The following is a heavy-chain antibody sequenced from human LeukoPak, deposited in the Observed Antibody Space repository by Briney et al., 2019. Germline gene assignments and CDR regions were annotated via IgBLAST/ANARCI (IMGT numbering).Heavy chain of an antibody. J-gene: IGHJ5*02. Sequence: GASVKVSRKASGYTFTSYGISWVRQAPGQGLEWMGWISAYNCNTNYAQKLQGRVTMTTDTSTSTAYMELRSLRSDDTAVYYCARTTMVRGVTKNWFDTWGQGPLVTVSS. V-gene: IGHV1-18*01. CDR2: ISAYNCNT. CDR1: GYTFTSYG. CDR3: ARTTMVRGVTKNWFDT. D-gene: IGHD3-10*01.